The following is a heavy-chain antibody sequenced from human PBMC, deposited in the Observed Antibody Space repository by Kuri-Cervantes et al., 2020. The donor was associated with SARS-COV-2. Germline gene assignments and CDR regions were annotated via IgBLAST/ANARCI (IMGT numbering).Heavy chain of an antibody. Sequence: GGSLRLSCAASGFTFNSYSMNWVRQAPGKGLEWVSSISTSSSYIYYADSVKGRFTISRNTAKNSLYLQMHSLRAEDTAVYYCAREGYYEPTDMDVWGQGTTVTDSS. V-gene: IGHV3-21*01. CDR2: ISTSSSYI. CDR1: GFTFNSYS. CDR3: AREGYYEPTDMDV. J-gene: IGHJ6*02. D-gene: IGHD3-22*01.